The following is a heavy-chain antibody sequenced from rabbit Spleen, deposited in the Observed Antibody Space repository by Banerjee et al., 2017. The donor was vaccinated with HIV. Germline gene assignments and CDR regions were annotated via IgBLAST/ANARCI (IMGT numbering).Heavy chain of an antibody. CDR2: IYAGSSSGT. CDR1: GFSFSNDYF. CDR3: ARSHNDNYRGSKL. D-gene: IGHD1-1*01. Sequence: QEQLEESGGGLVKPEGSLTLTCTASGFSFSNDYFMCWVRQAPGKGLEWIACIYAGSSSGTYYASWAKGRFTISKTSSTTVTLQMTSLTAADTATYFCARSHNDNYRGSKLWGPGTLVTVS. V-gene: IGHV1S45*01. J-gene: IGHJ6*01.